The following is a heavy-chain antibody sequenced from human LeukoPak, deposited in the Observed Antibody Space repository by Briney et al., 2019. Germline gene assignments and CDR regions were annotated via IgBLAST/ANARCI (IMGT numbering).Heavy chain of an antibody. D-gene: IGHD3-10*01. CDR3: ASMVRGVIVLDY. CDR2: IYHSGST. Sequence: SETLSLTCTVSGGSISSSSYYWGWIRQPPGKGLEWIGEIYHSGSTNYNPSLKSRVTISVDKSKNQFSLKLSSVTAADAAVYYCASMVRGVIVLDYWGQGTLVTVSS. CDR1: GGSISSSSYY. J-gene: IGHJ4*02. V-gene: IGHV4-39*07.